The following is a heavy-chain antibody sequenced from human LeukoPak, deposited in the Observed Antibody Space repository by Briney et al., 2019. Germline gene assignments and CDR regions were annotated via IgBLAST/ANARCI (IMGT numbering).Heavy chain of an antibody. D-gene: IGHD6-13*01. J-gene: IGHJ4*02. Sequence: GGSLRLSCAASGFTFSSYGMHWVRQAPGKGLEWVAVISYDGSNKYYADSVKGRFTISRDNSKNTLYLQMNSLRAEDTAVYYCAKNNGSSPYIDYWGQGTLVTVSS. CDR2: ISYDGSNK. CDR3: AKNNGSSPYIDY. CDR1: GFTFSSYG. V-gene: IGHV3-30*18.